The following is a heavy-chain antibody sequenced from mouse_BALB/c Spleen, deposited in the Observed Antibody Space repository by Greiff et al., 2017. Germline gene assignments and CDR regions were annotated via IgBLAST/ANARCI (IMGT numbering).Heavy chain of an antibody. J-gene: IGHJ4*01. CDR3: ARPSLDGYYPMDY. CDR2: ISTYYGNT. V-gene: IGHV1-67*01. CDR1: SYTFTDYA. D-gene: IGHD2-3*01. Sequence: QVQLQQSGPELVRPGVSVKISCKGSSYTFTDYAMHWVKQSHAKSLEWIGVISTYYGNTNYNQKFKGKVTMTVDKSSSTAYMELARLTSEDSAVYYCARPSLDGYYPMDYWGQGTSVTVSS.